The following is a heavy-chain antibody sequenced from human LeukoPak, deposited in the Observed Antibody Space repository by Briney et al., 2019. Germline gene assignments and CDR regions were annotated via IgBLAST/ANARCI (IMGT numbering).Heavy chain of an antibody. V-gene: IGHV4-34*01. CDR3: ARPGGYYGSGSYYKPYYFDY. D-gene: IGHD3-10*01. CDR2: INHSGST. J-gene: IGHJ4*02. Sequence: SETLSLTCAAYGGSFSGYYWSWIRQPPGKGLEWIGEINHSGSTNYNPSLKSRVTISVDTSKNQFSLKLSSVTAADTAVYYCARPGGYYGSGSYYKPYYFDYWGQGTLVTVSS. CDR1: GGSFSGYY.